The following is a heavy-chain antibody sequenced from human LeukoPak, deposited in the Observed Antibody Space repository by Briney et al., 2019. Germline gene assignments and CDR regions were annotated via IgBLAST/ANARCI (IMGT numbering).Heavy chain of an antibody. D-gene: IGHD6-19*01. CDR2: INHSGST. CDR1: GESFSGYY. J-gene: IGHJ4*02. V-gene: IGHV4-34*01. CDR3: ARTSGNKYSSGWYIYD. Sequence: SETLSLTCAVYGESFSGYYWTWIRQPPGKGLEWIGEINHSGSTNYNPSLKSRVTISVDTSKNQFSLNLSSVTAADTAVYYCARTSGNKYSSGWYIYDWGQGTLATVSS.